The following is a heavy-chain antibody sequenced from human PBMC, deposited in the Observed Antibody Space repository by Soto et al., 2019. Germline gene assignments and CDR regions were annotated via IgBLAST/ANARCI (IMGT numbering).Heavy chain of an antibody. CDR1: GFTLSGRS. CDR2: IDNAGTDS. V-gene: IGHV3-74*01. CDR3: ARGWFGPDV. J-gene: IGHJ6*04. Sequence: EVQLVESGGGLVQPGGSLRLSCAASGFTLSGRSMHWVRQAPGKGLVWVSGIDNAGTDSTYADSVKGRFTSSRDNANHMLYLQMNSLRVEDTAVYYCARGWFGPDVWGKGTTFTVSS. D-gene: IGHD3-10*01.